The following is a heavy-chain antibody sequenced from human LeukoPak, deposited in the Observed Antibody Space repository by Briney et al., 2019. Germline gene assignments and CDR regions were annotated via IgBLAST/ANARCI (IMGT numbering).Heavy chain of an antibody. D-gene: IGHD4-17*01. CDR2: IDPSDSYS. CDR1: GYSFTNYG. CDR3: ARPEEHGDYVHDAFDI. J-gene: IGHJ3*02. Sequence: GESLRISCKGSGYSFTNYGISWVRQMPGKGLEWMGRIDPSDSYSNYGPSFQGHVTISADRSISTAYLQWSSLKASDTAMYYCARPEEHGDYVHDAFDIWGQGTMVTVSS. V-gene: IGHV5-10-1*01.